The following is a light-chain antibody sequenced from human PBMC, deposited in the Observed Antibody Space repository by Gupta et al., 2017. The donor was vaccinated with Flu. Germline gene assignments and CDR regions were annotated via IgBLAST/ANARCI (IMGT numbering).Light chain of an antibody. CDR3: AAWDDSLNGHYV. J-gene: IGLJ1*01. Sequence: QSVLAHPPSASETPGPRVTISCSGSSSNIGSNPVNWYQQVPGTAPKLLIYGNSQRPSGVPDRFSGSKSGTSASLAISXIXSEDEAXYYCAAWDDSLNGHYVFGTGTKVTVL. CDR1: SSNIGSNP. CDR2: GNS. V-gene: IGLV1-44*01.